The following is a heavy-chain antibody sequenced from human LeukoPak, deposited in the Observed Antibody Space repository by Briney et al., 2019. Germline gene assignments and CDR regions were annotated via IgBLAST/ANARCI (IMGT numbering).Heavy chain of an antibody. CDR1: GYTFTSYA. CDR2: INAGNGNT. J-gene: IGHJ4*02. Sequence: ASVKVSCKASGYTFTSYAMHWVRQAPGQRLEWMRWINAGNGNTKYSQKFQGRVTITRDTSASTAYMELSSLRSEDTAVYYCAVGDIVVVVALDYWGQGTLVTVSS. D-gene: IGHD2-15*01. CDR3: AVGDIVVVVALDY. V-gene: IGHV1-3*01.